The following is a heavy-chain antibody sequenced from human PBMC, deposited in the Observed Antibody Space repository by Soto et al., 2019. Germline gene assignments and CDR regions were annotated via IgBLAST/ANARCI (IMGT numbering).Heavy chain of an antibody. CDR3: AAVRQEQLANFDY. D-gene: IGHD6-13*01. CDR2: IVVGSGNT. CDR1: GFTFTSSA. Sequence: SVKVSCKASGFTFTSSAVQWVRQARGQRLEWIGWIVVGSGNTNYAQKFQERVTITRDMSTSTAYMELSSLRSEDTAVYYCAAVRQEQLANFDYWGQGTLVTVS. J-gene: IGHJ4*02. V-gene: IGHV1-58*01.